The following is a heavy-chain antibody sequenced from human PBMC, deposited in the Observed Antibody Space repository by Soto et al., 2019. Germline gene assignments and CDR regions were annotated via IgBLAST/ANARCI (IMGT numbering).Heavy chain of an antibody. CDR3: AKDHRPYGENYYYYGMDV. V-gene: IGHV3-23*01. CDR2: ISGSGGST. Sequence: EVQLLESGGGLVQPGGSLRLSCAASGFTFSSYAMSWVRQAPGKGLEWVSAISGSGGSTYYADSVKGRFTISRDNSKNTQYLQMNSLRAEDTAVYYCAKDHRPYGENYYYYGMDVWGQGTTVTVSS. J-gene: IGHJ6*02. CDR1: GFTFSSYA. D-gene: IGHD4-17*01.